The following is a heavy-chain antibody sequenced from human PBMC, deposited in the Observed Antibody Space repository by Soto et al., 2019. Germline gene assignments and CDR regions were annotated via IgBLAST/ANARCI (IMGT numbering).Heavy chain of an antibody. CDR3: ARVATTVTIDY. J-gene: IGHJ4*02. Sequence: QVQLVESGGGLVKPGGSLRLSCAASGFTFSDYYMSWIRQAPGKGLEWVSYISSSSSYTNYADSVKGRFTISRDNAKNSLYLQMNSLIAVDTAVYYCARVATTVTIDYWGQGTLVTVSS. CDR2: ISSSSSYT. CDR1: GFTFSDYY. V-gene: IGHV3-11*05. D-gene: IGHD4-17*01.